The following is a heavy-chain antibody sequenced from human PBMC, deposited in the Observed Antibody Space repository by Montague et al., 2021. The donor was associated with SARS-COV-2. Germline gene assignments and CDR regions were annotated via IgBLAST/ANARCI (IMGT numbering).Heavy chain of an antibody. J-gene: IGHJ5*02. D-gene: IGHD3-10*01. CDR3: ARLVWFGGLSSENWFDP. V-gene: IGHV4-39*01. Sequence: SETRSLTCTVSGGSISSSSNYRGWIRQPPGKGLEWIGSIYYSGSTYYNSSLKSRVTISVDTSKNQFSLKLNSVTAADTAVYYCARLVWFGGLSSENWFDPWGQGTLVTVSS. CDR2: IYYSGST. CDR1: GGSISSSSNY.